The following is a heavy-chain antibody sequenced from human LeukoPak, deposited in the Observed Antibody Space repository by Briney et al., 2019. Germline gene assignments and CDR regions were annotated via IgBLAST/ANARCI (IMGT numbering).Heavy chain of an antibody. CDR2: ITPIFGTA. CDR3: ARSGYFDWSPSGWYFDY. J-gene: IGHJ4*02. CDR1: GGTFSSYA. Sequence: SVKVSCKASGGTFSSYAISWVRQAPGQGLEWMGGITPIFGTANYAQKFQGRVTITTDESTSTAYMELSSLRSEDTAVYYCARSGYFDWSPSGWYFDYWGQGTLVTVSS. V-gene: IGHV1-69*05. D-gene: IGHD3-9*01.